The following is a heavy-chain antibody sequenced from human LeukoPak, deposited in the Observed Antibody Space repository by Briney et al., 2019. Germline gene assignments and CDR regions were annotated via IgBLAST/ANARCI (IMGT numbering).Heavy chain of an antibody. D-gene: IGHD3-3*01. CDR2: ILDIGTT. V-gene: IGHV4-59*01. CDR3: ARGSGTYDFWSGYPRYFDY. CDR1: GGSISRYY. Sequence: SETLSLTCSVSGGSISRYYWSWIRQSPGKGLESIGYILDIGTTDYNPSLKSRVTISVDTSKNYFSLKLSSVTAADTAVYYCARGSGTYDFWSGYPRYFDYWGQGTLVTVSS. J-gene: IGHJ4*02.